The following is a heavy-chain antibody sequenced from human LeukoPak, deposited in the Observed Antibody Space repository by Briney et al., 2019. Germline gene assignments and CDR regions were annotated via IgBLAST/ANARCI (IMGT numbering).Heavy chain of an antibody. CDR3: ARGAVLKPETLRLGDPSSPGFDY. CDR2: IWYDGSNK. V-gene: IGHV3-33*01. D-gene: IGHD3-16*01. CDR1: GFTFSSYG. J-gene: IGHJ4*02. Sequence: GGSLRLSCAASGFTFSSYGMHWVRQAPGKGLEWVAVIWYDGSNKYYADSVKGRFTISRDNSKNTLYLQMNSLRAEDTAVYYCARGAVLKPETLRLGDPSSPGFDYWGQGTLVTVSS.